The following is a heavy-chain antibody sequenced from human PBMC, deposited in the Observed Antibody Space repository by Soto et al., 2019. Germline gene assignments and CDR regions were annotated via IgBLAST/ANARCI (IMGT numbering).Heavy chain of an antibody. D-gene: IGHD3-3*01. CDR3: AKDLIFGSRDYYYYMDV. J-gene: IGHJ6*03. V-gene: IGHV3-30*18. CDR2: ISYDGSNK. CDR1: GFTFSSYG. Sequence: GGSLRLSCAASGFTFSSYGMHWVRQAPGKGLEWVAVISYDGSNKYYADSVKGRFTISRDNSKNTLYLQMNSLRAEDTAVYYCAKDLIFGSRDYYYYMDVWGKGTTVTV.